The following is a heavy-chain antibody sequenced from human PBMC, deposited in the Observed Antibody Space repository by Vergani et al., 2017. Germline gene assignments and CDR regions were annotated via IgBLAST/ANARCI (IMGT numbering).Heavy chain of an antibody. J-gene: IGHJ6*02. CDR1: GFTFSRCS. CDR3: AKDLVTYYYGSGSYTVSPGGMDV. V-gene: IGHV3-48*01. D-gene: IGHD3-10*01. Sequence: EVQLVESGGGLVQPGGSLRLSCGTSGFTFSRCSMNWVRQAPGKGLEWISYISSSSSTIYYADSVKGRFTISRDNVKNSLFLQMNSLRAEDTAVYYCAKDLVTYYYGSGSYTVSPGGMDVWGQGTTVTVSS. CDR2: ISSSSSTI.